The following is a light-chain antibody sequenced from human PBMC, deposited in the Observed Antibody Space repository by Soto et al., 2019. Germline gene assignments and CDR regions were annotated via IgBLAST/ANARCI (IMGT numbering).Light chain of an antibody. J-gene: IGLJ1*01. V-gene: IGLV2-14*01. CDR1: SSDVGAYNY. Sequence: QSVLTEPACVSGSPGQSITISCTGTSSDVGAYNYVSWYQQHPGKAPKLMISEVSNRPSGVSNRFSGSKSGNTASLTISGLQAEDEADYFCSSYTSSSTLYVFGTGTKVTVL. CDR3: SSYTSSSTLYV. CDR2: EVS.